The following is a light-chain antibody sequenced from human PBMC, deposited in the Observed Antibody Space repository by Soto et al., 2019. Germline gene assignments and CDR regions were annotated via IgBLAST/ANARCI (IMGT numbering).Light chain of an antibody. CDR3: QQCGGSPKT. V-gene: IGKV3-20*01. CDR1: QSVSSN. J-gene: IGKJ1*01. CDR2: ETS. Sequence: EIVMTQSPATLSVSPGERATLSCRASQSVSSNLAWYQQKPGQAPRLLIYETSNRATGIPDRFSGSGSGTDFTLTISRLEPEDFAVYYCQQCGGSPKTFGQGTKVDIK.